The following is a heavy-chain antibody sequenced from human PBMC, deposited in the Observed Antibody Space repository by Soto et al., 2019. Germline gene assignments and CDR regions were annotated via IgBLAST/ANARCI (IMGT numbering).Heavy chain of an antibody. Sequence: ASVKVSCKASGYSFTGYSMHWVRQAPGQGLEWMGWINPKSGNTGYAQQFKGRVTMTRDTSITTAYMELSSLRSEDTAVYYCARGRGKRKRFSVADYYYYMDVWGKGTTVTVSS. CDR1: GYSFTGYS. CDR2: INPKSGNT. D-gene: IGHD3-3*01. J-gene: IGHJ6*03. CDR3: ARGRGKRKRFSVADYYYYMDV. V-gene: IGHV1-8*02.